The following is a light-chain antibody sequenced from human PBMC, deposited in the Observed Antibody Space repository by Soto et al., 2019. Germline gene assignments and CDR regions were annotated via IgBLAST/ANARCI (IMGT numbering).Light chain of an antibody. CDR1: INDVGGYNY. CDR2: EVT. Sequence: QSALTQPASVCGSPGQSITISCTGTINDVGGYNYVSWYQHHPGKAPKLMIYEVTNRPSGVSDRFSGSKSGNTASLTISGLQAEDEADYYCSSYTITSTCVFGGGTKLTVL. V-gene: IGLV2-14*01. J-gene: IGLJ2*01. CDR3: SSYTITSTCV.